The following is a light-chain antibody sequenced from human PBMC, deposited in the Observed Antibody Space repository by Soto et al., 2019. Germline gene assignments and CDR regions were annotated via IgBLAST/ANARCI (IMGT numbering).Light chain of an antibody. Sequence: QSALTQSASVSGSPGQSITISCTGTSSDVGGYNYVSWYQQHPGKDPKLIIYDVSNRPSGVSTRFSGSKSGNTASLTISGIQAEDEADYYCSSYTSTNSWVFGGGTQVTVL. J-gene: IGLJ3*02. CDR3: SSYTSTNSWV. CDR2: DVS. V-gene: IGLV2-14*01. CDR1: SSDVGGYNY.